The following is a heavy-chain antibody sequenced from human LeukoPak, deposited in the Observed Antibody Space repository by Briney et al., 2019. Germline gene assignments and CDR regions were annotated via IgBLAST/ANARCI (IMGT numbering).Heavy chain of an antibody. CDR1: GGSISSYY. J-gene: IGHJ4*02. CDR3: ARHNDDSSGYYPSFDY. CDR2: IYYSGST. D-gene: IGHD3-22*01. V-gene: IGHV4-59*08. Sequence: PSETLSLTCTVSGGSISSYYWSWIRQPPGKGLEWIGYIYYSGSTNYNPSLKSRVTISVDTSKNQFSLKLSSVTAADTAVYYCARHNDDSSGYYPSFDYWGQGTLVTVSS.